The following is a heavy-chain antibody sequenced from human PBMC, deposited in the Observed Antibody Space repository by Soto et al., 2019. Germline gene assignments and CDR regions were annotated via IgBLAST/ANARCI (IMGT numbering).Heavy chain of an antibody. Sequence: QVQLEQSGAEVKKPWSSVKVSCKASGGTLSDHGVAWLRQAPGQGLEWMGGTIAVFNTAKYAQKFQGRVTVTADKFTNIVCMELISLRSEDTAFYFCARGVYGSRNHYTGPSALDIWGQGTMVIVSS. CDR2: TIAVFNTA. J-gene: IGHJ3*02. D-gene: IGHD3-10*01. V-gene: IGHV1-69*06. CDR1: GGTLSDHG. CDR3: ARGVYGSRNHYTGPSALDI.